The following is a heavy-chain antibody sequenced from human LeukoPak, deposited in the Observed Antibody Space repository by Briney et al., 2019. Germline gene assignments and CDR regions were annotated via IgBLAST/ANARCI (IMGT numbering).Heavy chain of an antibody. CDR3: ASYDTLYYGDYVGRAFDI. J-gene: IGHJ3*02. CDR2: IIPIFGTA. V-gene: IGHV1-69*01. Sequence: SVKVSCKASGGTFSSYAISWVRQAPGQVLEWMGGIIPIFGTANYAQKFQGRVTITADESTSTAYMELSSLRSEDTDVYYCASYDTLYYGDYVGRAFDIWGQGTMVTVSS. D-gene: IGHD4-17*01. CDR1: GGTFSSYA.